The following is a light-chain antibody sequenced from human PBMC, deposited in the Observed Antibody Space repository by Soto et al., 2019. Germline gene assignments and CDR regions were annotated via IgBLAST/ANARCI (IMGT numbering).Light chain of an antibody. CDR3: QQYNDWPPLT. V-gene: IGKV3-15*01. CDR2: GAS. CDR1: QSVGSN. J-gene: IGKJ4*01. Sequence: DIVMTQSPATLSVFPGERATLSCRASQSVGSNLAWYRQTPGQALRLLIYGASTRATGIPGRFSGSGSGTEFTLTISSLQSEDFAVYYCQQYNDWPPLTFGGGTKVEIK.